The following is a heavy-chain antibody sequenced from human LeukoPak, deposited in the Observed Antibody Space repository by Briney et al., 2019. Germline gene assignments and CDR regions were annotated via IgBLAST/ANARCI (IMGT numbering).Heavy chain of an antibody. CDR3: AKDPAYYYGSGSPHAFDI. CDR2: ISGSGGST. V-gene: IGHV3-23*01. D-gene: IGHD3-10*01. Sequence: PGGSLRLSCAASGFTFSSYAMSWVRQAPGKGLKWVSAISGSGGSTYYADSVKGRFTISRDNSKNTLYLQMNSLRAEDTAVYYCAKDPAYYYGSGSPHAFDIWGQGTMVTVSS. J-gene: IGHJ3*02. CDR1: GFTFSSYA.